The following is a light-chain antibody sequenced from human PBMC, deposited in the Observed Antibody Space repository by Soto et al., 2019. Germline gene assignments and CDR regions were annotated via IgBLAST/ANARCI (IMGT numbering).Light chain of an antibody. CDR1: SSDIGSHNY. J-gene: IGLJ1*01. Sequence: LTQPASVSGSPGQSITISCTGTSSDIGSHNYVSWYQQHPGKAPKLMIYDVSNRPSGVSNRFSGSKSGNTASLTISGLQAEDEADYYCSSYSSSSTPHAFGTGTKVTVL. V-gene: IGLV2-14*01. CDR3: SSYSSSSTPHA. CDR2: DVS.